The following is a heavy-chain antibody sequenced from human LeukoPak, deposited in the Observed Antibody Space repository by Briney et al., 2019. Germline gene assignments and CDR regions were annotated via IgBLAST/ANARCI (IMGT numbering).Heavy chain of an antibody. Sequence: GRSLRLSCAASGFTFSSYGMHWVRQAPGKGLEWVADISYGGSNKYYADSVKGRYNISRDNYKNTLYLQMNSLRAEDTAVYYCAKDPYYYDSSGYYGGYFQHWGQGTLVTVSS. D-gene: IGHD3-22*01. V-gene: IGHV3-30*18. CDR1: GFTFSSYG. J-gene: IGHJ1*01. CDR3: AKDPYYYDSSGYYGGYFQH. CDR2: ISYGGSNK.